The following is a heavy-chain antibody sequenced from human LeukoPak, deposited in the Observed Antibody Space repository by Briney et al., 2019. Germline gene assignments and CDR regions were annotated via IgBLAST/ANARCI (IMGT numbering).Heavy chain of an antibody. CDR2: INSDGSST. D-gene: IGHD4-17*01. CDR1: GFTFSSYW. V-gene: IGHV3-74*01. Sequence: GGSLRLSCAASGFTFSSYWMHWVRQAPGKGLVWVSRINSDGSSTSYADSVKGRFTISRDNAKNTLFLQMNSLRAEDTAVYYCARDPNGDYIGAFDMWGPGTMVTVSS. CDR3: ARDPNGDYIGAFDM. J-gene: IGHJ3*02.